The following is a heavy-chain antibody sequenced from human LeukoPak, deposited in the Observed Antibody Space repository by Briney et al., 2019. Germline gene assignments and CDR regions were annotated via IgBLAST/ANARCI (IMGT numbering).Heavy chain of an antibody. CDR2: IYYSGFT. D-gene: IGHD6-6*01. V-gene: IGHV4-59*01. J-gene: IGHJ6*03. CDR3: ARYGSSSLRAGYYYYMDV. CDR1: GGSISSYY. Sequence: PSETLSLTCTVSGGSISSYYWSWIRQPPGKGMEDIGHIYYSGFTNYNPSLKSRVTMSVDTSKNQFSLKLSSVTAADTAVYYCARYGSSSLRAGYYYYMDVWGKGTMVTVSS.